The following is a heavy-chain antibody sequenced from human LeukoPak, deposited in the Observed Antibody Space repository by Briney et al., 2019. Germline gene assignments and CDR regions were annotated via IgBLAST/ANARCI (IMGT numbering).Heavy chain of an antibody. J-gene: IGHJ4*02. V-gene: IGHV5-51*01. CDR2: IYAGNSDA. Sequence: GESLKISCQGFGYPFTTSWIGWVRQLPGKGLEWTAIIYAGNSDAKYSPSFQGQVSITTDRSISTAYLHWSSLKASDTAIYYCAIINHPDGRVYWGQGTLVTVSS. D-gene: IGHD5-24*01. CDR1: GYPFTTSW. CDR3: AIINHPDGRVY.